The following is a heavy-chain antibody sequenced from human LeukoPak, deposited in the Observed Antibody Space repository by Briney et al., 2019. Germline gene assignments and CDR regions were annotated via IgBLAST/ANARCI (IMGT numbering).Heavy chain of an antibody. Sequence: GGSLRLSCAASGFTFDDYGMSWVRQAPGKGLEWVSGINWNGGSTGYADSVKGRFTISRGNAKNSLYLQMNSLRAEDTALYYCARSYYYDSSGYSRPFDYWGQGTLVTVSS. CDR3: ARSYYYDSSGYSRPFDY. CDR2: INWNGGST. D-gene: IGHD3-22*01. V-gene: IGHV3-20*04. CDR1: GFTFDDYG. J-gene: IGHJ4*02.